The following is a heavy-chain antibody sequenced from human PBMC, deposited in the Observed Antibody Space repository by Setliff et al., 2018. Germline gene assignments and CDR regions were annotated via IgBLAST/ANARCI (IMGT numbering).Heavy chain of an antibody. Sequence: SETLSLTCTVSGVSTSGHYWNWIRQPPGKGLEWMGYIYYDGNTKYNPSLKSRVTMSIDPSKNQLSLKLTTMSAADTAVYYCVRGGIAWSWHYDLWGRVTLVAVAS. CDR2: IYYDGNT. CDR1: GVSTSGHY. V-gene: IGHV4-59*11. D-gene: IGHD3-9*01. CDR3: VRGGIAWSWHYDL. J-gene: IGHJ2*01.